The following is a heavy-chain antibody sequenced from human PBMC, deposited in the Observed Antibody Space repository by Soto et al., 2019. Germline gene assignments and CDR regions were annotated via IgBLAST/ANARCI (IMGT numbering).Heavy chain of an antibody. CDR2: INHRGST. CDR1: GGPFSGSY. V-gene: IGHV4-34*01. J-gene: IGHJ4*02. Sequence: QVQLQQWGAGLLKPSETLSLTCAVYGGPFSGSYWSWIRQPPGKGLEWIGEINHRGSTTYNPSLMSRVTISVDTSKNQFSLKRSSVTAADTAVYYCARVPPYDILTGQPYGYFDYWGQGTLVTVSS. D-gene: IGHD3-9*01. CDR3: ARVPPYDILTGQPYGYFDY.